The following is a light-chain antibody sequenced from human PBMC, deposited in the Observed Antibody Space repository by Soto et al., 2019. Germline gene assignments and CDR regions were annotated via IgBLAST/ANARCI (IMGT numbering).Light chain of an antibody. CDR2: DAS. Sequence: AIQLTQSPSSLSASVGDRVSITCPASQGIGSALAWYQLKPGAAPTLLIYDASTLDSGVPSRFSGSRSGADFTLTISSLQPEDFATYDCQNFRSSAISFGGGTNVESK. CDR1: QGIGSA. V-gene: IGKV1-13*02. CDR3: QNFRSSAIS. J-gene: IGKJ4*01.